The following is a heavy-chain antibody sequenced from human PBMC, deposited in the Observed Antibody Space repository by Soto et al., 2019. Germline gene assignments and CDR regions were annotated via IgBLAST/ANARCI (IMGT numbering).Heavy chain of an antibody. V-gene: IGHV1-3*01. J-gene: IGHJ4*02. Sequence: GASVKVSCKASGYTFTSYAMHWVRQAPGQRLEWMGWINAGNGNTKYSQKFQGRVTITRDTSASTAYMELSSLRSEDTAVYYCAYGFDSSIGSYRHFDYWGQGTPVTVSS. CDR1: GYTFTSYA. D-gene: IGHD1-26*01. CDR2: INAGNGNT. CDR3: AYGFDSSIGSYRHFDY.